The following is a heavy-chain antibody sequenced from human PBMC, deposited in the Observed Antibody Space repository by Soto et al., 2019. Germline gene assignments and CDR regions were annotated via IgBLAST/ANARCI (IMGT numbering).Heavy chain of an antibody. D-gene: IGHD3-22*01. V-gene: IGHV4-59*01. CDR3: ARELGHYDSCGTNDAFDI. CDR2: IYYRGST. CDR1: GGSSNTYY. J-gene: IGHJ3*02. Sequence: QVQLQESGPGLVKPSETLSLTCSLSGGSSNTYYWSWIRQPPGKGLEWIGYIYYRGSTSYNPSLKSRVTISVDTSKNQFSLKLRSVSAADTAVYYCARELGHYDSCGTNDAFDIWGQGTMVTVSS.